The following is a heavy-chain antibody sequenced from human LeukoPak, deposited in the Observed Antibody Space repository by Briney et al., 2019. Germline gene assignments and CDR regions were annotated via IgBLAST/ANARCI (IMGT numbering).Heavy chain of an antibody. D-gene: IGHD3-22*01. CDR1: GFTFSYHW. CDR2: ISSDGSST. V-gene: IGHV3-74*01. CDR3: AKVPYDSSGYYYFDY. J-gene: IGHJ4*02. Sequence: PGGSLRLSCAASGFTFSYHWMHWVRQAPGKGLVWVSRISSDGSSTSYADFVKGRFTISRDNAKNTLYLQMNSLRAEDTAVYYCAKVPYDSSGYYYFDYWGQGTLVTVSS.